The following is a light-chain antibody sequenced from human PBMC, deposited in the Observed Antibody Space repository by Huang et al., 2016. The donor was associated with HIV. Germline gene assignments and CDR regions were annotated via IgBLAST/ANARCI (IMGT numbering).Light chain of an antibody. V-gene: IGKV1-39*01. CDR3: QQSYSIPWT. J-gene: IGKJ1*01. CDR1: QSITTY. Sequence: IQMTQSPSSLPAFVGDRVTITCRASQSITTYLNWYQQKIGESTKLLIYAASILQSGVPLRFGGSGSGTNFSLTITNLQSEDFAVYYCQQSYSIPWTFGQGTRVEI. CDR2: AAS.